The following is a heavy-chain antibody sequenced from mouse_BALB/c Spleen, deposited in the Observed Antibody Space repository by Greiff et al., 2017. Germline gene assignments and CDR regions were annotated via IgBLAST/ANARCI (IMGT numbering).Heavy chain of an antibody. CDR2: IDPENGDT. V-gene: IGHV14-4*02. D-gene: IGHD2-14*01. J-gene: IGHJ3*01. CDR3: DAGGVLQAWFAY. CDR1: GFNIKDYY. Sequence: EVKLVESGAELVRSGASVKLSCTASGFNIKDYYMHWVKQRPEQGLEWIGWIDPENGDTEYAPKFQGKATMTADTSSNTAYLQLSSLTYEDTAVYYSDAGGVLQAWFAYWGQGTLVTVSA.